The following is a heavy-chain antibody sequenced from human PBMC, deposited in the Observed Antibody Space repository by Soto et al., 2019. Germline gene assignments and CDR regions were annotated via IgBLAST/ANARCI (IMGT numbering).Heavy chain of an antibody. CDR1: GGSISSYY. Sequence: ETLSLTCPVSGGSISSYYWSWIRQPPGKGLEWIGYIYYSGSTNYNPSLKSRVTISVDTSKNQFSLKLSSVTAADTAVYYCARARWELIFDYWGQGTPVTVYS. J-gene: IGHJ4*02. V-gene: IGHV4-59*01. D-gene: IGHD1-26*01. CDR3: ARARWELIFDY. CDR2: IYYSGST.